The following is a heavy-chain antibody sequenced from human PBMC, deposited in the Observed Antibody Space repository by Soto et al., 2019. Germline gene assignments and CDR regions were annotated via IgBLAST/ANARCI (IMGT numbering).Heavy chain of an antibody. J-gene: IGHJ6*02. CDR1: GFTFSSYG. D-gene: IGHD5-18*01. V-gene: IGHV3-30*18. CDR2: ISYDGSNK. CDR3: AKDQLGYSYGSYGMDV. Sequence: SLRLSCAASGFTFSSYGMHWVRQAPGKGLEWVAVISYDGSNKYYADSVKGRFTISRDNSKNTLYLQMNSLRAEDTAVYYCAKDQLGYSYGSYGMDVWGQGTTVTVSS.